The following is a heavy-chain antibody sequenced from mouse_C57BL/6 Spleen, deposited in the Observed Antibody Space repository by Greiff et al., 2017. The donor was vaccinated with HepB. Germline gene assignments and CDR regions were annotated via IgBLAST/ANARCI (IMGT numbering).Heavy chain of an antibody. J-gene: IGHJ2*01. D-gene: IGHD2-2*01. CDR1: GFTFSDYY. Sequence: EVQRVESEGGLVQPGSSMKLSCTASGFTFSDYYMAWVRQVPEKGLEWVANINYDGSSTYYLDSLKSRFIISRDNAKNILYLQMSSLKSEDTATYYCAREGGYPFDYWGQGTTLTVSS. V-gene: IGHV5-16*01. CDR3: AREGGYPFDY. CDR2: INYDGSST.